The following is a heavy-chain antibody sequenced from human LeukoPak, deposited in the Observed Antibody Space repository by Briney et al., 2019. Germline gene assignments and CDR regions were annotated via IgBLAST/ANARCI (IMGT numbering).Heavy chain of an antibody. CDR3: AKDDNRGGYSYGYNWFDP. V-gene: IGHV3-23*01. J-gene: IGHJ5*02. CDR1: GFTFSSYA. CDR2: ISGSGGST. D-gene: IGHD5-18*01. Sequence: QPGGSLRLSCAASGFTFSSYAMSWVRQAPGKGLEWVSAISGSGGSTYYADSVKGRFTISRDNSKNTLYLQMNSLRAEDTAVYYCAKDDNRGGYSYGYNWFDPWGQGTLVTVSS.